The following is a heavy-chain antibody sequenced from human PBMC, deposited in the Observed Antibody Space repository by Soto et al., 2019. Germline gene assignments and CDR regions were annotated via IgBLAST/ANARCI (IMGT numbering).Heavy chain of an antibody. CDR3: CWSDEWDYFDY. CDR2: IKSKTDGGTT. J-gene: IGHJ4*02. V-gene: IGHV3-15*01. Sequence: EVQLVESGGGLVKPGGSLRLSCAASGFTFSNAWMSWVRQAPGKGLEWVGRIKSKTDGGTTDYAAPVKGRFTISRDDSKNTLYLQMNSLKTEDTAVYYCCWSDEWDYFDYWGQGTLVTVSS. CDR1: GFTFSNAW. D-gene: IGHD3-3*01.